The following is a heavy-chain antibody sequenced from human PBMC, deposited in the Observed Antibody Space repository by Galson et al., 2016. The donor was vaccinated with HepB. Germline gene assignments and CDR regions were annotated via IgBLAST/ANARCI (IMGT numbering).Heavy chain of an antibody. CDR1: GSTSTHFG. CDR3: AKDSDSTGWGHWHFDL. J-gene: IGHJ2*01. D-gene: IGHD3-22*01. Sequence: SLRLSCAVSGSTSTHFGMNWIRQAPGKGLEWVSTISSTGRTTYYADSVKGRFVIARDTSTNTLFLHMHSLRADDTAIYYCAKDSDSTGWGHWHFDLWGRGTLLTVSS. CDR2: ISSTGRTT. V-gene: IGHV3-23*01.